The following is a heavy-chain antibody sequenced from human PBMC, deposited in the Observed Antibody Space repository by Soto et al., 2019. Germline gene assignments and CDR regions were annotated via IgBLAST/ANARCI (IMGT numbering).Heavy chain of an antibody. CDR1: GFTFSSYS. V-gene: IGHV3-48*01. CDR3: ARGSRAGGSGIGKYNWFDP. CDR2: ISSSSSTI. Sequence: PGGSLRLSCAASGFTFSSYSMNWVRQAPGKGLEWVSYISSSSSTIYYADSVKGRFTISRDNAKNSLYLQMNSLRAEDTAVYYCARGSRAGGSGIGKYNWFDPWGQGTLVTVSS. D-gene: IGHD3-10*01. J-gene: IGHJ5*02.